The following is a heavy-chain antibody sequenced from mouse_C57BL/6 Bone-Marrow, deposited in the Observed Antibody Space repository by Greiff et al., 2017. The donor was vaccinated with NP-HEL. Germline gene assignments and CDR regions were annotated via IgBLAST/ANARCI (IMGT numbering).Heavy chain of an antibody. V-gene: IGHV14-4*01. J-gene: IGHJ3*01. Sequence: EVMLVESGAELVRPGASVKLSCTASGFNIKDDYMHWVKQRPEQGLEWIGWIDPENGDTEYASKFQGKATITADTSSNTAYLQLSSLTSEDTAVYYCTLLWRFAYWGQGTLVTVSA. D-gene: IGHD2-1*01. CDR1: GFNIKDDY. CDR3: TLLWRFAY. CDR2: IDPENGDT.